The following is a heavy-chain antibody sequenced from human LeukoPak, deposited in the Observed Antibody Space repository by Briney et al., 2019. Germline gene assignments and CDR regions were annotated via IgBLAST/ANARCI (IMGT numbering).Heavy chain of an antibody. Sequence: GGSLRLSCAASGFTVSSNYMSWVRQAPGKGLEWVSVISSGGSTYYADSVKGRFTISRDNSKNTLYLQMNSLRAEDTAVYYCARMTTVVRIDYWGQGTLVTVSS. J-gene: IGHJ4*02. CDR2: ISSGGST. CDR3: ARMTTVVRIDY. V-gene: IGHV3-53*01. D-gene: IGHD4-23*01. CDR1: GFTVSSNY.